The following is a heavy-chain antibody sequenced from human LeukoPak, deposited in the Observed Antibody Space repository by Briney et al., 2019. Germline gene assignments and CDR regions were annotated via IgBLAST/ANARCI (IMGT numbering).Heavy chain of an antibody. CDR3: AREVYCRSTSCYIGGGVDY. J-gene: IGHJ4*02. CDR1: GGSISSGSYY. CDR2: IYTSGST. D-gene: IGHD2-2*02. Sequence: PSQTLSLTCTVSGGSISSGSYYWSWIRQPAGKGLEWIGRIYTSGSTNYNPSLKSRVTISVDTSKNQFSLKLSSVTAADTAVYYCAREVYCRSTSCYIGGGVDYWGQGTLVTVSS. V-gene: IGHV4-61*02.